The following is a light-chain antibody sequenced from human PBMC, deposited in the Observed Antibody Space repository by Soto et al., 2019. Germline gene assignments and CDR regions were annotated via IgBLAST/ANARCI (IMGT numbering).Light chain of an antibody. V-gene: IGLV3-21*02. Sequence: SYDLTQPHSVSVATGQTAKITCGGDKIGSKIVHWYKQRPGQAPVAVVFGATDRPSGIPDRISASRSGDTATLTISRVDAGDEADYYCQVWASTAEFFVFGSGTKVTVL. J-gene: IGLJ1*01. CDR1: KIGSKI. CDR2: GAT. CDR3: QVWASTAEFFV.